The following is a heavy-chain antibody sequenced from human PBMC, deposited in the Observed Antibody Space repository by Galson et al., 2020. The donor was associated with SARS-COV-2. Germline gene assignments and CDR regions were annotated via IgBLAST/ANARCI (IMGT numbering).Heavy chain of an antibody. CDR1: GYSFTSYR. V-gene: IGHV5-51*01. CDR2: IDPGDSDT. J-gene: IGHJ6*04. Sequence: GESLKIPRKGSGYSFTSYRIGWVRQMPGKGLEWMGIIDPGDSDTRYSPSVQGKVTISADKSISTAYLQWSSLKASDTAMYFCARPGSMDVWGEGTTVTVSS. CDR3: ARPGSMDV.